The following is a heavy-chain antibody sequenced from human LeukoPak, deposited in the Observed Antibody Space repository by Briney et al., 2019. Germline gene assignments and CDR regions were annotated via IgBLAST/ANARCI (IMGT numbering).Heavy chain of an antibody. V-gene: IGHV3-9*01. CDR1: GFPFNDYA. D-gene: IGHD1-26*01. Sequence: PGRSLRLSCAASGFPFNDYAMHWVRQAPGKGLEWVSGINWNGDDTGYADSVKGRFTISRDNAKNSLYLQMNSLRAEDTAVYYCARDGELGSPADAFDIWGQGTMVTVSS. CDR2: INWNGDDT. J-gene: IGHJ3*02. CDR3: ARDGELGSPADAFDI.